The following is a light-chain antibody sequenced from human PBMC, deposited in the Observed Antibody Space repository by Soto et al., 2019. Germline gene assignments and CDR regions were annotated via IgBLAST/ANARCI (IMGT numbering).Light chain of an antibody. CDR1: QSVSSK. CDR3: QQYNNWPQT. J-gene: IGKJ2*01. V-gene: IGKV3-15*01. CDR2: GAS. Sequence: EIVMTQSPVTLSVSPGERATLSCRASQSVSSKLAWYQQKPGQAPRLLIYGASTRATGIPARFSVSGSGTEFTLSISSLQSEDFAVYYCQQYNNWPQTFGHGTKLEIK.